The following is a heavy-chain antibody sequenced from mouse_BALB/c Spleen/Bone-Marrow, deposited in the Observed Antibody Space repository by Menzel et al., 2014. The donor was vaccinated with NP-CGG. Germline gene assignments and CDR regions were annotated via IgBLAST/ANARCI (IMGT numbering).Heavy chain of an antibody. CDR2: INPGSSTI. D-gene: IGHD2-1*01. J-gene: IGHJ4*01. CDR1: GFDFSRYW. Sequence: DVKLQESGGGLVQPGGSLNLSCAASGFDFSRYWMSWARQAPGKGQEWIGEINPGSSTINYTPSLKDKFIISRDNAKNTLCLQMSKVRSEDTALYYCARLNGNYDAMDYWGQGTSVTVSS. CDR3: ARLNGNYDAMDY. V-gene: IGHV4-2*02.